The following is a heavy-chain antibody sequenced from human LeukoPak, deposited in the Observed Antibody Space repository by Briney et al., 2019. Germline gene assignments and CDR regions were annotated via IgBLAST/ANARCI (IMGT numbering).Heavy chain of an antibody. J-gene: IGHJ6*03. CDR3: ARGYYYDSSGYYWLGYYYYYMDV. D-gene: IGHD3-22*01. V-gene: IGHV1-8*03. Sequence: ASVTVSCKASGYTFTSYDINWVRQATGQGLEWMGWMNPNSGNTGYAQKFQGRVTITRNTSISTAYMELSSLRSEDTAVYYCARGYYYDSSGYYWLGYYYYYMDVWGKGTTVTVSS. CDR2: MNPNSGNT. CDR1: GYTFTSYD.